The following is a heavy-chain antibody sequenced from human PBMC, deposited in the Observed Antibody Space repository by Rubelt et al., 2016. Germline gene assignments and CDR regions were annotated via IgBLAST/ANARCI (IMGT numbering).Heavy chain of an antibody. D-gene: IGHD3-10*01. CDR3: ASTIGSGGDYGMDV. Sequence: EVQLVQSGAEVKKPGESLKISCQGSGYNFAKSWIGWVRQMSGKGLEWMGIIYPGDSDTRYSPAAQGQGTSSADRSISTAYRRWSSLKASETAMYYCASTIGSGGDYGMDVWGQGTTVTVSS. V-gene: IGHV5-51*06. J-gene: IGHJ6*02. CDR1: GYNFAKSW. CDR2: IYPGDSDT.